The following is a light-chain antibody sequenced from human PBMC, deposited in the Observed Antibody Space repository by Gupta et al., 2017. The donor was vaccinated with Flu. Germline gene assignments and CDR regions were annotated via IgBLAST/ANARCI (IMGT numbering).Light chain of an antibody. J-gene: IGKJ1*01. V-gene: IGKV4-1*01. CDR3: QHYYRSLPWT. CDR1: QNVLHNSNNKNY. Sequence: RSSQNVLHNSNNKNYLAWYQQKPGQPPKLLIYWASTRESGVPERFTGSGSGTDFTLTISSLQAGDVATYYCQHYYRSLPWTFGQGTKVEIK. CDR2: WAS.